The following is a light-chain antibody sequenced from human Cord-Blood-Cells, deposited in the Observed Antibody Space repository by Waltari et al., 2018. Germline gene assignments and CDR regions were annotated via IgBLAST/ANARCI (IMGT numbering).Light chain of an antibody. CDR2: AAS. J-gene: IGKJ2*01. V-gene: IGKV1-39*01. CDR1: QSISSS. Sequence: DIQMTQSPSSLSASVGDRVTITCRASQSISSSLNWYQQKPGKATKLLIYAASSLQSGVPSRFSGSGSGTDFTLTISSLQPEDFATYYCQQSYSTPYTFGQGTKLEIK. CDR3: QQSYSTPYT.